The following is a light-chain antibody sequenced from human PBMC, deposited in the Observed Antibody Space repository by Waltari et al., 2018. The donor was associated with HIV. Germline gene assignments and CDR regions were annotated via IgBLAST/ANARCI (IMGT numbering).Light chain of an antibody. J-gene: IGKJ2*03. V-gene: IGKV3-20*01. CDR1: QSVSSSF. CDR2: GAS. CDR3: QQYDTSLGS. Sequence: EVVLTQSPGTLSLSPGERATLSCRASQSVSSSFLAWYQQKPGQAPRLLFYGASNRATGIPDRFSGSGSGTDFTLTINRLEPEDFAVYYCQQYDTSLGSFGQGTKLEIK.